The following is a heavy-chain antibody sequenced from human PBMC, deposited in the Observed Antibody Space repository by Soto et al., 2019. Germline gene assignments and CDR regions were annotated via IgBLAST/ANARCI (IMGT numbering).Heavy chain of an antibody. CDR3: AREPGTVGYFDY. Sequence: SETLSLTCTVAGGSMTRSGHYWGRIRQPPGNELQYIGSVYNNGQTYYNPSLTSPVTIAMDTSKNQFSLKLRSVTAADTAVYYCAREPGTVGYFDYWGQGTLVTVSS. D-gene: IGHD1-26*01. CDR1: GGSMTRSGHY. V-gene: IGHV4-39*07. J-gene: IGHJ4*02. CDR2: VYNNGQT.